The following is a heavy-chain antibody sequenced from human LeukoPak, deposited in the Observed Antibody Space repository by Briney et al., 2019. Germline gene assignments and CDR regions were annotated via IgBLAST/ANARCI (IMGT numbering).Heavy chain of an antibody. V-gene: IGHV3-48*03. D-gene: IGHD3-10*01. CDR3: ARMGHYYGSGSYSLYYYYMDV. CDR1: GFTFSSYE. J-gene: IGHJ6*03. CDR2: ISSSGSTI. Sequence: GGSLRLSCAASGFTFSSYEMNWVRQAPGKGLEWVSYISSSGSTIYYADSVKGRFTISRDNAKNSLYLQMNSLRAEDTALYYCARMGHYYGSGSYSLYYYYMDVWGKGTTVTVSS.